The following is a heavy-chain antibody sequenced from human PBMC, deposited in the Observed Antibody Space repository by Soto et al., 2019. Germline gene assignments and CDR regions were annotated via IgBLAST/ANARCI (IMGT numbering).Heavy chain of an antibody. J-gene: IGHJ4*01. CDR3: AKERDGSWSFAE. D-gene: IGHD6-13*01. CDR2: ISHDRRNI. V-gene: IGHV3-30*18. CDR1: GFTFSRNG. Sequence: QIQLVESGGGVVQPGRSLRLSCTASGFTFSRNGMHWVRQAPGKGLEWVAVISHDRRNIYYADSVKGRFTISRDKSKNMQYLQMDSLTAEDTEVYFCAKERDGSWSFAEWGHGTLVTVSS.